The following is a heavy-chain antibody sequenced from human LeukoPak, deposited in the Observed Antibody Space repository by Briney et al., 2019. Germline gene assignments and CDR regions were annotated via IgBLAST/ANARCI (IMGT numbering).Heavy chain of an antibody. CDR2: IWYDGSNK. CDR3: ARDRNWGKSVWYFDL. D-gene: IGHD7-27*01. CDR1: GFTFRNYG. Sequence: GGSLRLPCAASGFTFRNYGMHWVRQAPGKGLEWVGVIWYDGSNKQYGDSVKGRFTISRDNSKNTLSLQLNGLRAEDTAVYYCARDRNWGKSVWYFDLWGRGTLVTVSS. V-gene: IGHV3-33*01. J-gene: IGHJ2*01.